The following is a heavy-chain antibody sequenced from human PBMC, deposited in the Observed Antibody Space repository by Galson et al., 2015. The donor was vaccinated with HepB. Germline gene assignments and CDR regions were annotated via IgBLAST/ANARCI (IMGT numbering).Heavy chain of an antibody. CDR2: IYHSGST. CDR3: ARDYGDYSTTYYYYGMDV. Sequence: SEPLSLTCTVSGYSISNGYYWGWIRQPPGKGLEWIGSIYHSGSTYYNPSLKSRVTISLDTSKNQFSLQLSSVTAADTAVYYCARDYGDYSTTYYYYGMDVWGQGTTVTVSS. V-gene: IGHV4-38-2*02. J-gene: IGHJ6*02. D-gene: IGHD4-17*01. CDR1: GYSISNGYY.